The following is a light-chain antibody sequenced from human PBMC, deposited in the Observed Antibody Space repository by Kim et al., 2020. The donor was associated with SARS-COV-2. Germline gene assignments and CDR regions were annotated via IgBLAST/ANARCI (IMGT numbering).Light chain of an antibody. CDR2: LAS. Sequence: SASVGARFPITCPASENSGTWLAWYQQKPGRAPSLLIYLASTLESGVPSRFSGTGSGTEFSLSITSLQPDDFATYYCQHYSRFPYTFGQGTKLEIK. J-gene: IGKJ2*01. V-gene: IGKV1-5*03. CDR3: QHYSRFPYT. CDR1: ENSGTW.